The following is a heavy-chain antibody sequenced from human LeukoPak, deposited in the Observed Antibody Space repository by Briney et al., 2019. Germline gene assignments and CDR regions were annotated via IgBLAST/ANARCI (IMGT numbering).Heavy chain of an antibody. CDR1: GFTVSSNY. V-gene: IGHV3-23*01. CDR2: ISGSGGST. D-gene: IGHD2-2*01. J-gene: IGHJ5*02. CDR3: AKTSCSLCNWFDP. Sequence: GGSLRLSCAASGFTVSSNYMSWVRQAPGKGLEWVSAISGSGGSTYYADSVKGRFTISRDNSKNTLYLQMNSLRAEDTAVYYCAKTSCSLCNWFDPWGQGTLVTVSS.